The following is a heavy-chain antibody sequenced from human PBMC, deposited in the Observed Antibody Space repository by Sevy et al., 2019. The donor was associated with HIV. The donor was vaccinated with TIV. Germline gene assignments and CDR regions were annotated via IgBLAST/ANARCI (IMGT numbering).Heavy chain of an antibody. D-gene: IGHD6-13*01. CDR1: GDSISSYY. J-gene: IGHJ2*01. CDR3: ARCHDLGSSWAEWYFDL. V-gene: IGHV4-59*08. Sequence: SETLSLTCTVSGDSISSYYWSWIRQPPGKGLEWIGYIYYSGNTNYNPSLKSRVSISVDTSKNQFSLKLSSVTAADTAVYDCARCHDLGSSWAEWYFDLWGRGTLVTVSS. CDR2: IYYSGNT.